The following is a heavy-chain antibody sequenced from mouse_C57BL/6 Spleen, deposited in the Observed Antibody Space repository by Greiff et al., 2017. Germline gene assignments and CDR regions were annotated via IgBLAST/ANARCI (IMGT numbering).Heavy chain of an antibody. CDR3: ARMRIEGSRDYFDY. V-gene: IGHV1-81*01. Sequence: QVQLQQSGAELARPGASVKLSCKASGYTFTSYGISWVKQRTGQGLEWIGEFYPRSGNTYYNEKFKGKATLTADKSSSTAYMELRSLTSEDSAVYFCARMRIEGSRDYFDYWGQGTTLTVSS. J-gene: IGHJ2*01. D-gene: IGHD1-1*02. CDR1: GYTFTSYG. CDR2: FYPRSGNT.